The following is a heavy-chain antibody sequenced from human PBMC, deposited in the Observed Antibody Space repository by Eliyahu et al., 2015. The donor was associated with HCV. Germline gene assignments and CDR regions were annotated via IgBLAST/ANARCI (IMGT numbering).Heavy chain of an antibody. J-gene: IGHJ4*02. D-gene: IGHD4/OR15-4a*01. Sequence: QVQLVQSGAEVRKPGASLRVSCKTSGYTFADYSLPWMRQAPGQGLEWMGWINPKNGGARLAQNFQGWVTLTRDTALGTAYMDLNSLTSADTAVYYCARAGHCVDDTCSPPAYWGQGTLVNVSS. CDR1: GYTFADYS. V-gene: IGHV1-2*04. CDR2: INPKNGGA. CDR3: ARAGHCVDDTCSPPAY.